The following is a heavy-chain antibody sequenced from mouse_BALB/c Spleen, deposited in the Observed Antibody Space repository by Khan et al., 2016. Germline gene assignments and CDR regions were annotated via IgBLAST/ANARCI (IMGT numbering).Heavy chain of an antibody. J-gene: IGHJ3*01. CDR1: GFNIKDYY. Sequence: VRLQQSGAELVRSGASVKLSCTASGFNIKDYYMHWVKQRPEQGLEWIGWIDPENGDTEYAPKFQGKATMTVDTSYNTAYLQLSSLTAEDTAVYYCNVRFAYWGQGTLVTVSA. V-gene: IGHV14-4*02. CDR3: NVRFAY. CDR2: IDPENGDT.